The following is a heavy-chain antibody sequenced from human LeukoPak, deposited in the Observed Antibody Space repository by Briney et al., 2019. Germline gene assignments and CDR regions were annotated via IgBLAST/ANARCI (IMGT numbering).Heavy chain of an antibody. D-gene: IGHD1-1*01. V-gene: IGHV1-46*01. J-gene: IGHJ6*02. CDR3: ARDRGGTTAHGLDV. Sequence: GASVKVSCKAPGYTFTDYYIHWVRLAPGHGLEWMGIIKPSRGDTTYAQKLQGRVTMTGDTATSTVYLDLSSLRSEDTAIYFCARDRGGTTAHGLDVWGQGTTVTVSS. CDR1: GYTFTDYY. CDR2: IKPSRGDT.